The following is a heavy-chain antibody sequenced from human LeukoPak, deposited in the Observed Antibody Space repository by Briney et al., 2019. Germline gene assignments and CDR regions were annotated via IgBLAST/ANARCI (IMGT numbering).Heavy chain of an antibody. CDR1: GYTFTSYG. Sequence: VSVKVSCKASGYTFTSYGASWVRQAPGQGREWMGWISAYNGNTNYAQKLKGRVTMTADTSSSTAYMELRSLRPDDTAVYYWARDTPRYCSSTSCYSFYIWGQGTMVTVSS. CDR2: ISAYNGNT. D-gene: IGHD2-2*01. V-gene: IGHV1-18*04. J-gene: IGHJ3*02. CDR3: ARDTPRYCSSTSCYSFYI.